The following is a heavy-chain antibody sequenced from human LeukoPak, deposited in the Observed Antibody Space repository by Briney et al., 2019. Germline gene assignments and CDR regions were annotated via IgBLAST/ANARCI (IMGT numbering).Heavy chain of an antibody. Sequence: GESLKISCKGSAYIFTNYWIGWVRQMPGRGLEGMIITYPGDSNSRYNPSWQSQVTISADKSISTAYLQWSSLKASDTAMYYCARSIYGSGSFGGFDYWGQGTLVTVSS. V-gene: IGHV5-51*01. CDR2: TYPGDSNS. J-gene: IGHJ4*02. CDR3: ARSIYGSGSFGGFDY. D-gene: IGHD3-10*01. CDR1: AYIFTNYW.